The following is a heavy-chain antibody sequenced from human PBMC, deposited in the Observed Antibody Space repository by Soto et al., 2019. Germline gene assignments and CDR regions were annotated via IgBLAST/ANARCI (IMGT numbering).Heavy chain of an antibody. Sequence: QVQLVESGGGVVQPGRSLRLSCAASGFTFSSYGMHWVRQAPGKGLEWVAVISYDGSNKYYADSVKGRFTISRDNSKNTLYRQMNSLRAEDTAVYYCAKSLPSAAGYNWFDPWGQGTLVTVSS. D-gene: IGHD6-13*01. CDR3: AKSLPSAAGYNWFDP. V-gene: IGHV3-30*18. J-gene: IGHJ5*02. CDR1: GFTFSSYG. CDR2: ISYDGSNK.